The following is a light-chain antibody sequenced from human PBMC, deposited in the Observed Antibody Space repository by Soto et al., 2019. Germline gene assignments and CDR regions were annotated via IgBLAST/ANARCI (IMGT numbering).Light chain of an antibody. V-gene: IGKV3-11*01. CDR1: QTVSIN. Sequence: EIVLTQSPATLSLSPGGRATLSCRASQTVSINLAWYQQRPGQAPRLLIYDVSNRATGIPARFSGSGSGTDFTLTISSLEPEDFAVYYCQQFSSYPLTFGGGTKVEIK. J-gene: IGKJ4*01. CDR2: DVS. CDR3: QQFSSYPLT.